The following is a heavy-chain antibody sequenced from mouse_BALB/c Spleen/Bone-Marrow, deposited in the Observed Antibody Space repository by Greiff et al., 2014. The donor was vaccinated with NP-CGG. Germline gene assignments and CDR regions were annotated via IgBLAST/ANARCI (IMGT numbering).Heavy chain of an antibody. CDR3: ARSSYVMDY. V-gene: IGHV3-2*02. J-gene: IGHJ4*01. Sequence: VQLQQSGPGLVKPSQSLSFTCTVTGYSITSDYAWNWIRQFPGNKLEWMGYINYSGSTSYNPSLKSRISITRDTSKNQFFLQLNSVTTEDTATYYCARSSYVMDYWGQGTSVTVSS. CDR2: INYSGST. CDR1: GYSITSDYA.